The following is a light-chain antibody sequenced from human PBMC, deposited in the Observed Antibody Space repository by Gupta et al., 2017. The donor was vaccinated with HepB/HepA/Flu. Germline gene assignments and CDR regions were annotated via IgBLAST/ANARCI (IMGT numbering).Light chain of an antibody. Sequence: TVTSHSPFCLNVTPGEPASISCLASQWRAHSNGFHYLDWYLQKPGQAPQLLIYLGCSRASGVPNRFSGSGSGSDFTLTISRVEADDVGVYFGRQVLETPLTFGGGTKVEI. CDR2: LGC. CDR1: QWRAHSNGFHY. V-gene: IGKV2-28*01. J-gene: IGKJ4*01. CDR3: RQVLETPLT.